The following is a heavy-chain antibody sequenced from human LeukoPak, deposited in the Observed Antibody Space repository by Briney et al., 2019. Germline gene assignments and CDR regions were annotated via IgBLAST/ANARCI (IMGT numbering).Heavy chain of an antibody. Sequence: SETLSLTCTVSGYSISSGYYWGWIRQPPGKGLEWIGSIYHSGSTYYNPSLKSRVTISVDTSKNQFSLKLSSVTAADTAVYYCASSIGGYCSGGSCYRPYYYYYYMDVWGKGTTVTVSS. CDR3: ASSIGGYCSGGSCYRPYYYYYYMDV. V-gene: IGHV4-38-2*02. J-gene: IGHJ6*03. CDR2: IYHSGST. CDR1: GYSISSGYY. D-gene: IGHD2-15*01.